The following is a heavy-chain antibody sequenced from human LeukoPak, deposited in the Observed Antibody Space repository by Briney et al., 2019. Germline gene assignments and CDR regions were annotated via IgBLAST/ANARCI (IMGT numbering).Heavy chain of an antibody. V-gene: IGHV1-8*01. CDR2: MNPNSGNT. J-gene: IGHJ6*03. Sequence: ASVKVSCKASGYTFTSYDINWVRQATGQGLEWMGWMNPNSGNTGYAQKFQGRVTITRNTSISTAYMELSSLRSEDTAVYYCARGYCSSTSCYSDCYYYMDVWGKGTTVTVSS. CDR1: GYTFTSYD. CDR3: ARGYCSSTSCYSDCYYYMDV. D-gene: IGHD2-2*01.